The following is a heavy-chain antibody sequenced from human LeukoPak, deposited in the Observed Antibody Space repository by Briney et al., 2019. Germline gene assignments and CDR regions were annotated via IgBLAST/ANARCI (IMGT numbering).Heavy chain of an antibody. D-gene: IGHD3-22*01. CDR1: GYTLTELS. Sequence: ASVKVSCKVSGYTLTELSMHWVRQAPGKGREGMGGFDPEDGETIYAQKFQGRVTMTEDTSTDTAYMELSSLRSEDTAVYYCATLYYYDSSGSLVYWGQGTLVTVSS. CDR2: FDPEDGET. CDR3: ATLYYYDSSGSLVY. V-gene: IGHV1-24*01. J-gene: IGHJ4*02.